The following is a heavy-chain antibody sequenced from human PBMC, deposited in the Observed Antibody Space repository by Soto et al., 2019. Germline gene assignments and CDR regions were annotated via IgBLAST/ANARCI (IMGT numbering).Heavy chain of an antibody. Sequence: VQLLESGGGLVQPGGSLRLSCAASGFTFSDYYMSWIRQAPGKGLEWVSYISSSGSTIYYADSVKGRFTVSRDNAKNSLYLQMNSLRAEDTAVYYCARGERWYNWNDASPFDYWGQGTLVTVSS. CDR2: ISSSGSTI. CDR3: ARGERWYNWNDASPFDY. D-gene: IGHD1-20*01. V-gene: IGHV3-11*01. J-gene: IGHJ4*02. CDR1: GFTFSDYY.